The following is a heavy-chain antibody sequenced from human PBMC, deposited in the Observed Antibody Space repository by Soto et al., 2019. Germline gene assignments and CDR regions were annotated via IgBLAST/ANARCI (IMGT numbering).Heavy chain of an antibody. V-gene: IGHV3-23*01. D-gene: IGHD6-19*01. CDR3: AKDRGGFTSGWEFFDF. CDR1: GVAFSFYS. CDR2: ISGNGGTT. Sequence: EVVLLESGGGLVQPGGSLRLSCEVSGVAFSFYSMSWVRQAPGKGLEWVASISGNGGTTYYAASGKGRFTFSRDNSKNTVYLQMNSLRGEDTAVYYCAKDRGGFTSGWEFFDFWAQGTLVTVSS. J-gene: IGHJ4*02.